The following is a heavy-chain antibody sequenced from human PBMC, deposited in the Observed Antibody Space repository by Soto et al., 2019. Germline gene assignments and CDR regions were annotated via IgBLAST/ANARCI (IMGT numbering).Heavy chain of an antibody. Sequence: QVQLVQSGAEVKKPGSSVKVSCKASGGTFSSYAISWVRQAPGQGLEWMGGIIPIFGTANYAQKFQGRVTITADEYTSAAYMELRSLSSEDTAVYYCARDMGYSYGNPFYYYYGLDFWGQGPTVTVSS. CDR2: IIPIFGTA. J-gene: IGHJ6*02. CDR3: ARDMGYSYGNPFYYYYGLDF. D-gene: IGHD5-18*01. V-gene: IGHV1-69*01. CDR1: GGTFSSYA.